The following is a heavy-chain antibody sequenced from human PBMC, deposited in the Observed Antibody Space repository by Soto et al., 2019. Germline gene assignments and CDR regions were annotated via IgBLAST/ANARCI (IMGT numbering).Heavy chain of an antibody. V-gene: IGHV2-5*02. CDR2: IFWDDDK. Sequence: QITLKESGPTLVKPTQTLTLTCTFSGFSLTTTGVGVGWFRQAPGKAVDYVAIIFWDDDKYYSPPLKRRVTTTSNTSKTRFVLIMTNIDSVDTGTYFCAYRGLQGATCFDLWGRGTPVTVSS. D-gene: IGHD2-15*01. J-gene: IGHJ2*01. CDR3: AYRGLQGATCFDL. CDR1: GFSLTTTGVG.